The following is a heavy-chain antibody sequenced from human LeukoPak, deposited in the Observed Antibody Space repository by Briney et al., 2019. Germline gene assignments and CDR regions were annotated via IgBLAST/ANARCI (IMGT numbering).Heavy chain of an antibody. CDR3: ARGTHYGDYVDY. D-gene: IGHD4-17*01. J-gene: IGHJ4*02. V-gene: IGHV1-18*01. Sequence: ASVKVSCKASGYTFTSYGISWVRQAPGQGLEWMGWVSTYNGNTNYAQKLQGRVTMTTDTSTSTAYMELRSLRSDDTAVYYCARGTHYGDYVDYWGQGTLVTVSS. CDR2: VSTYNGNT. CDR1: GYTFTSYG.